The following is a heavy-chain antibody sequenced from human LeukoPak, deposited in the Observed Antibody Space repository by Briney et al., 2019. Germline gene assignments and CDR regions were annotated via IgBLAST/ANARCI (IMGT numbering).Heavy chain of an antibody. CDR3: ARGLFDVLTDSLSRFDT. CDR2: INPNNGDT. J-gene: IGHJ5*02. Sequence: ASVKVSCKASGYTFTCYNMHWVRQAPGQGLEWMGWINPNNGDTNYAQKFQGRVSMTRDTSISTAYLELSRLTSDDTAVYYCARGLFDVLTDSLSRFDTWGQGHLATVSS. CDR1: GYTFTCYN. D-gene: IGHD3-9*01. V-gene: IGHV1-2*02.